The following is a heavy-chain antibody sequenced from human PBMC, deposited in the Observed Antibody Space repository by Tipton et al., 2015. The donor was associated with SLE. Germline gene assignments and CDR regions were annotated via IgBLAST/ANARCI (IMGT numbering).Heavy chain of an antibody. Sequence: TLSLTCTVSGGSISSISYYWGWIRQPPGKGLEWIGSIYYSGTTYYNPSLKSRVTISVDTSKNQFSLQLTSVTAADTAIYYCARESFTNDFYYYMDVWGKGTTVTVSS. CDR2: IYYSGTT. D-gene: IGHD2-8*01. J-gene: IGHJ6*03. V-gene: IGHV4-39*07. CDR1: GGSISSISYY. CDR3: ARESFTNDFYYYMDV.